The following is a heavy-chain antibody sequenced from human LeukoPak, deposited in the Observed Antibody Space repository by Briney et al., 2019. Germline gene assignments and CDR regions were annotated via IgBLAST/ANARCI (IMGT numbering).Heavy chain of an antibody. D-gene: IGHD3-3*01. J-gene: IGHJ5*02. CDR3: ARGAAAYYDFWSGFSWFDP. Sequence: PSETLSLTCTVSGGSVSSGSYYWRWIRQPPGKGLEWIGYIYYSGSTNYNPSLKSRVTISVDTSKNQFSLKLSSVTAADTAVYYCARGAAAYYDFWSGFSWFDPWGQGTLVTVSS. CDR2: IYYSGST. V-gene: IGHV4-61*01. CDR1: GGSVSSGSYY.